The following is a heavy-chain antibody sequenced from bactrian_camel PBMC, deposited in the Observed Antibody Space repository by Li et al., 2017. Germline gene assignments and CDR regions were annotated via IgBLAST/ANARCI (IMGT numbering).Heavy chain of an antibody. Sequence: HVQLVESGGGLAQPGGSMRLSCDTSGLSYSKHCMGWFRQLPGKEREGVAGIDAEGAASYADIVKGRFTISRDRTKNIVYLQIDSLEPEDTAMYYCAADPPPCSYDVRDAYQYTHWGQGTQVTVS. CDR3: AADPPPCSYDVRDAYQYTH. J-gene: IGHJ4*01. CDR2: IDAEGAA. V-gene: IGHV3S9*01. CDR1: GLSYSKHC. D-gene: IGHD3*01.